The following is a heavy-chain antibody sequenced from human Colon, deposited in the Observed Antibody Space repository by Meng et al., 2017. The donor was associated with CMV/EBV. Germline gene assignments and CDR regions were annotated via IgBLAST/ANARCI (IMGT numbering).Heavy chain of an antibody. V-gene: IGHV3-23*01. D-gene: IGHD6-13*01. J-gene: IGHJ4*02. CDR3: AKGGVYSSTWGDY. CDR2: ISGGGTTT. Sequence: GGSLRLSCEGSGFTFSNYAMSWVRQAPGKGLEWLSVISGGGTTTYYADSVKGRFTISRDNSKNTVYLQMNSLEAEDTAVYYCAKGGVYSSTWGDYWGQGTLVTVSS. CDR1: GFTFSNYA.